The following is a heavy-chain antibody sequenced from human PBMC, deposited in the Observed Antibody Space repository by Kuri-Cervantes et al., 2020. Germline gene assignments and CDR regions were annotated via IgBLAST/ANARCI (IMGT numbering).Heavy chain of an antibody. V-gene: IGHV1-24*01. CDR3: ATTLGGSYSLYYFDY. D-gene: IGHD1-26*01. CDR1: GYTLTELS. Sequence: ASVKVSCKVSGYTLTELSMHWVRQAPGKGLEWMGGFDPEDGETIYAQKFRGRVTMTEDASTDTAYMELSSLRSEDTAVYYCATTLGGSYSLYYFDYWGQGTLVTVSS. J-gene: IGHJ4*02. CDR2: FDPEDGET.